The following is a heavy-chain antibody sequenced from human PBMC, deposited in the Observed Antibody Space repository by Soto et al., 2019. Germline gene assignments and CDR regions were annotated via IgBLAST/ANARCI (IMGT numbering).Heavy chain of an antibody. V-gene: IGHV4-59*08. Sequence: QVQLQESGPGLVKPSETLSLTCTVSGGSISSYYWSWIRQPPGQGLEWIGYIYYSGSTNYNPSLKSRVTISVDTSKNQLYLKLSSVTAADTAVYYCARRYGYYFDYWGQGTLVTVSS. CDR1: GGSISSYY. D-gene: IGHD4-17*01. CDR3: ARRYGYYFDY. J-gene: IGHJ4*02. CDR2: IYYSGST.